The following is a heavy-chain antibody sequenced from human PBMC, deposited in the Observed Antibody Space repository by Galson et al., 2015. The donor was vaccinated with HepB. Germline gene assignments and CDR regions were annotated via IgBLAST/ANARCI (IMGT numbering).Heavy chain of an antibody. CDR1: GFTFTSSA. CDR2: IVVGSGNT. Sequence: SVKVSCKASGFTFTSSAMQWVRQARGQRLEWIGWIVVGSGNTNYAQKFQERVTITRDMSTSTAYMELSSLRSEDTAVYYCAADGRYCSSTSCHFFDYWGQGTLVTVSS. V-gene: IGHV1-58*02. D-gene: IGHD2-2*01. CDR3: AADGRYCSSTSCHFFDY. J-gene: IGHJ4*02.